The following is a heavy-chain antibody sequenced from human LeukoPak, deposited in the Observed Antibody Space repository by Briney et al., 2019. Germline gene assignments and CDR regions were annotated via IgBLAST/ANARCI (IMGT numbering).Heavy chain of an antibody. D-gene: IGHD3-22*01. Sequence: PGGSLRLSCAASGFTFSSYGMHWVRQAPGKGLEWVSGISWNSGSIGYADSVKGRFTISRDNAKNSLYLQMNSLRAEDTALYYCARNFGGGDSSGPYYWGQGTLVTVSS. CDR1: GFTFSSYG. CDR2: ISWNSGSI. V-gene: IGHV3-9*01. J-gene: IGHJ4*02. CDR3: ARNFGGGDSSGPYY.